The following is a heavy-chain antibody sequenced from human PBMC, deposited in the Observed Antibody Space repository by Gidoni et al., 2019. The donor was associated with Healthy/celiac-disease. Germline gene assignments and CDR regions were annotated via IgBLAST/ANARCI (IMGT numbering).Heavy chain of an antibody. CDR2: IIPMFGKA. CDR3: ERDRNRRDGYKVFDY. Sequence: QVQLVQSGAEVKKPGSSVTVSCKSSGGTFRRYALSWVRQAPGQGLEWMGGIIPMFGKANYEQKFQGRVTMTADESTSTAYMELSRLRSEDTDVYYCERDRNRRDGYKVFDYWGQGTLVTVSS. V-gene: IGHV1-69*01. CDR1: GGTFRRYA. D-gene: IGHD5-12*01. J-gene: IGHJ4*02.